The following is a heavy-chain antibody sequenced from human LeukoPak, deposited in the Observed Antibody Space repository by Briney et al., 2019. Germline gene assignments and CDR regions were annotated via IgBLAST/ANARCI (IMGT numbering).Heavy chain of an antibody. D-gene: IGHD2-2*01. V-gene: IGHV1-69*02. CDR1: GGTFSSYT. Sequence: SVKVSCKASGGTFSSYTISWVRQAPGQGLEWMGRIIPILGIANYAQKFQGRVTITADKSTSTAYMELSSLRSEDTAVYYCATYCSSTSCYDYWGPGTLVTVSS. J-gene: IGHJ4*02. CDR3: ATYCSSTSCYDY. CDR2: IIPILGIA.